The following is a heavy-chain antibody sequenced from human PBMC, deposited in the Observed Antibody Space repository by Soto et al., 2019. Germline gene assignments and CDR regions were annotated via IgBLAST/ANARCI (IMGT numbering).Heavy chain of an antibody. CDR3: AKDQGSSWYEIDY. Sequence: EVQLLESGGGLVQPGGSLRLSCAASGFTFINYAVTWVRQAPGKGLEWVSTISGSGGSTYYADSVKGRFTISRDNSKNTLYLQMHSLRAEDTAVYYCAKDQGSSWYEIDYWGQGTLVTVSS. D-gene: IGHD6-13*01. CDR2: ISGSGGST. V-gene: IGHV3-23*01. J-gene: IGHJ4*02. CDR1: GFTFINYA.